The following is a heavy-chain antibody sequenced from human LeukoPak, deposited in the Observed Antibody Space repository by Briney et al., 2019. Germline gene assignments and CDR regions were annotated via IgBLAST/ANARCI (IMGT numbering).Heavy chain of an antibody. D-gene: IGHD2-21*01. CDR1: GYTFTSYG. Sequence: GASVKVSCKASGYTFTSYGISWVRQAPGQGLEWMGWISAYNGNTNYAQKLQGRVTMTTDTSTSTAYMGLRSLRSDDTAVYYCARSRDWSRSHYYYYMTSGAKGPRSPSP. V-gene: IGHV1-18*01. CDR3: ARSRDWSRSHYYYYMTS. CDR2: ISAYNGNT. J-gene: IGHJ6*03.